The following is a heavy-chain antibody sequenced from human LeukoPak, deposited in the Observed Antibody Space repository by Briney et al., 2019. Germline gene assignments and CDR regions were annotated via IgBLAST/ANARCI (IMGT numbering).Heavy chain of an antibody. CDR1: GFTFSSYG. CDR3: AAAGLSGSHKDFDY. J-gene: IGHJ4*02. V-gene: IGHV3-30*03. CDR2: ISYDGSNK. Sequence: GGSLRLSCAASGFTFSSYGMHWVRQAPGKGLEWVAVISYDGSNKYYADSVKGRFTISRDNSRNTLYLQMNSLRAEDTAVYYCAAAGLSGSHKDFDYWGQGTLVTVSS. D-gene: IGHD1-26*01.